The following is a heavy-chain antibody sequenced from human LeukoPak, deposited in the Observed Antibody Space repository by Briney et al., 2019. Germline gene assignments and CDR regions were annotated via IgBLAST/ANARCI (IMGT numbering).Heavy chain of an antibody. V-gene: IGHV4-34*01. CDR2: INHSGST. CDR1: GGSFSGYY. J-gene: IGHJ5*02. CDR3: ARGHRFPSYYDFWSGYPVGNWFDP. D-gene: IGHD3-3*01. Sequence: SETLSLTCAVYGGSFSGYYWSWIRQPPGKGLEWIGEINHSGSTNYNPSLKSRVTISVDTSKNQFSLKLSSVTAADTAVYYCARGHRFPSYYDFWSGYPVGNWFDPWGQGTLVTVPS.